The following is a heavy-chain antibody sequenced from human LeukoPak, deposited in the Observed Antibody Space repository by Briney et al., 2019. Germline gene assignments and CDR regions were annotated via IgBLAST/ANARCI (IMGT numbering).Heavy chain of an antibody. V-gene: IGHV1-46*01. CDR1: GGTFSSYA. J-gene: IGHJ4*02. CDR2: INPSGGSA. Sequence: GASVKVSCKASGGTFSSYAISWVRQAPGQGLEWMGIINPSGGSATYAQKFQDRVTMTRDTSTSTLYMELSSLRSEDTAVYYCARRGYSYGSSYGFDYWGQGTLVTVSS. D-gene: IGHD5-18*01. CDR3: ARRGYSYGSSYGFDY.